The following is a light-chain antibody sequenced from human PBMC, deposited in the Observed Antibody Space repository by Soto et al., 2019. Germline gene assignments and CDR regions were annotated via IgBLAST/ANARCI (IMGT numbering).Light chain of an antibody. V-gene: IGLV2-14*01. CDR1: SSDVGGYNY. J-gene: IGLJ2*01. Sequence: QLVLTQPASVSGSPGQSITFSCTGSSSDVGGYNYVSWYQQHPGKAPKLIIYDVTNRPSGVSNRFSGSKSGNTAFLTISGLQPEDESVYYCSSYASGSTSVVFGGGTKLTVL. CDR3: SSYASGSTSVV. CDR2: DVT.